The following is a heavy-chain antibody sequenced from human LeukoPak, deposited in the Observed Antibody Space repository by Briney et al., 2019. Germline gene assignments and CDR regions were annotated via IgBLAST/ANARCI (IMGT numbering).Heavy chain of an antibody. Sequence: GGSLRLSCATSGFIFSGYYMSWIRQAPGKGLEWVSYISGSANDISYADSVKGRFTISRDNAKGSLYLQMNSLRAADTAVYYCGTHAGRTGSDDWGQGTLVTVSS. CDR2: ISGSANDI. CDR1: GFIFSGYY. J-gene: IGHJ4*02. CDR3: GTHAGRTGSDD. V-gene: IGHV3-11*01. D-gene: IGHD3/OR15-3a*01.